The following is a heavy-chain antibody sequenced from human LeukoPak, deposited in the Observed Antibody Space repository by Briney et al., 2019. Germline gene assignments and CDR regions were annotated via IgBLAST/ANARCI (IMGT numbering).Heavy chain of an antibody. CDR2: FDPEDGET. V-gene: IGHV1-24*01. Sequence: ASVKVSCKVPGYTLAELSMHWVRQAPGKGLEWMGGFDPEDGETIYAQKFQGRVTMTEDTSTDTAYMELSSLRSEDTAVYYCATGEVAVAGTAPDYWGQGTLVTVSS. CDR3: ATGEVAVAGTAPDY. J-gene: IGHJ4*02. CDR1: GYTLAELS. D-gene: IGHD6-19*01.